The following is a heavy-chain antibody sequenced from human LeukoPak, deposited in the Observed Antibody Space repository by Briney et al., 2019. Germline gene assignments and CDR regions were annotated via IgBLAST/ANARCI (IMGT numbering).Heavy chain of an antibody. CDR3: AKDRFDSSGLMGY. D-gene: IGHD3-22*01. V-gene: IGHV3-7*01. CDR2: IKQDGSEK. Sequence: TGGSLRLSCAASGFTFSSYAMSWVRQAPGKGLEWVANIKQDGSEKYYVDSVKGRFTISRDNSKNTLYLQMNSLRAEDTAVYYCAKDRFDSSGLMGYWGQGTLVTVSS. J-gene: IGHJ4*02. CDR1: GFTFSSYA.